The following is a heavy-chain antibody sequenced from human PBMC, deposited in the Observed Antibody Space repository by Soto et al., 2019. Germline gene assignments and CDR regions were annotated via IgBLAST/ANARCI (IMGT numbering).Heavy chain of an antibody. CDR3: ARHIEMANDAFDI. Sequence: SETLSLTCTVCGGSISSSSYYWGWIRQPPGKGLEWIGSIYYSGSTYYNPSLKSRVTISVDTSKNQFSLKLSSVTAADTAVYYCARHIEMANDAFDIWGQGTMVTVS. CDR1: GGSISSSSYY. J-gene: IGHJ3*02. CDR2: IYYSGST. V-gene: IGHV4-39*01. D-gene: IGHD5-12*01.